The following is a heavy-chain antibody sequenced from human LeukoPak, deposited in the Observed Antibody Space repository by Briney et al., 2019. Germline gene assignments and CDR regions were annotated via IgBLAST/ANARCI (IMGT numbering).Heavy chain of an antibody. CDR2: IYYSGST. V-gene: IGHV4-39*01. Sequence: PSGTLSLTCTVSGSSISSSSYYWGWIRQPPGKGLEWIGGIYYSGSTYYNPPLKSRVTISVDTSKNQFSLKLSSVTAADTAVYFCARQVYSNYYYYYMDVWGKGTTVTVSS. J-gene: IGHJ6*03. CDR1: GSSISSSSYY. CDR3: ARQVYSNYYYYYMDV. D-gene: IGHD4-11*01.